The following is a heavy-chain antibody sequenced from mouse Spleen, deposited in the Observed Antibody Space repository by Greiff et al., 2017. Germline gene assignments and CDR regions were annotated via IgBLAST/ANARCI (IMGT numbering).Heavy chain of an antibody. CDR3: ARATTSWYFDV. Sequence: VQLQQPGAELVKPGASVKLSCKASGYTFTSYWMHWVKQRPGQGLEWIGMIHPNSGSTNYNEKFKSKATLTVDKSSSTAYMQLSSLTSEDSAVYYCARATTSWYFDVWGTGTTVTVSS. CDR1: GYTFTSYW. V-gene: IGHV1-64*01. J-gene: IGHJ1*03. D-gene: IGHD1-1*01. CDR2: IHPNSGST.